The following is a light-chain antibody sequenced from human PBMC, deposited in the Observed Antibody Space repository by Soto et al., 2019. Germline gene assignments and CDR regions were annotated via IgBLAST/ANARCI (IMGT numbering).Light chain of an antibody. J-gene: IGLJ1*01. V-gene: IGLV2-14*01. CDR1: SSDVGGYNY. Sequence: QSVLTQPASVSGSPGQSITISCTGTSSDVGGYNYVSWYQQHPGKAPKLMIYEVSNRPSGVSHRFSGCKSGNTASLTISGLQAEDEADYYCSSYTSSSLYVFGTGTKLTV. CDR3: SSYTSSSLYV. CDR2: EVS.